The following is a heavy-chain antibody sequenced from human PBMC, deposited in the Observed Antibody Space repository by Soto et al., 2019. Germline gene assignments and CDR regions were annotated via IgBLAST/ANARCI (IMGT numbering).Heavy chain of an antibody. D-gene: IGHD1-26*01. V-gene: IGHV3-30*18. J-gene: IGHJ4*02. CDR2: ISYDGSNK. CDR1: GFTFSSYG. CDR3: AKDQSGSYSHYFDY. Sequence: PGGSLRLSCAASGFTFSSYGMHWVRQAPGKGLEWVAVISYDGSNKYYADSVKGRFTISRDNSKNTLYLQMNSLRAEDTAVYYCAKDQSGSYSHYFDYWGQGTLVTVSS.